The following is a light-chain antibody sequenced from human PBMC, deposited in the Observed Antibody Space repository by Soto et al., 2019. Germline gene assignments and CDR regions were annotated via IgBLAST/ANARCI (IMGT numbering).Light chain of an antibody. CDR3: CSCAPTTTWL. J-gene: IGLJ3*02. CDR1: SSDVGSYTL. Sequence: QSALTQPASVSGSPGQSITISCTGTSSDVGSYTLVSWYQQHPGKAPKLMIFEASKRPSGVSHRFSGSKSGNTASLTISGLQTEDEAHYYCCSCAPTTTWLFGGGTKLTVL. CDR2: EAS. V-gene: IGLV2-23*01.